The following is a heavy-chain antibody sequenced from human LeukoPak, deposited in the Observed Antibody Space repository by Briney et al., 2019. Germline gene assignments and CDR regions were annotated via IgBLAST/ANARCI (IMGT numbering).Heavy chain of an antibody. CDR2: INTNTGNP. D-gene: IGHD6-13*01. CDR1: GYTFTDYA. V-gene: IGHV7-4-1*02. J-gene: IGHJ6*02. CDR3: ARVFAADYYFYGMDV. Sequence: ASVKVSCKASGYTFTDYAMNWVRRAPGQGLEWMGRINTNTGNPTYAQDFTGRFVFSLDTSARTAYLQISSLKAEDTAVYYCARVFAADYYFYGMDVWGQGTTVTVSS.